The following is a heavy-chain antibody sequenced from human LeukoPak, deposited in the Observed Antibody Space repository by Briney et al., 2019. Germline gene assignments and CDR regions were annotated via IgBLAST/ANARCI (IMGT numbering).Heavy chain of an antibody. CDR1: GGTFSNYA. CDR2: IIPIFDTP. D-gene: IGHD6-13*01. Sequence: SVKVSCKASGGTFSNYAISWVRQAPGQGLEWMGGIIPIFDTPNFAQKFQGRVTITADKSTSTAYMELSRLRSEDTAVYYCARVTGYRIEDYFDYWGQGTLVTVSS. CDR3: ARVTGYRIEDYFDY. V-gene: IGHV1-69*06. J-gene: IGHJ4*02.